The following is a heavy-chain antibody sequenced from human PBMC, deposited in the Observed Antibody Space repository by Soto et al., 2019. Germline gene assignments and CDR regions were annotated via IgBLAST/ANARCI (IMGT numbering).Heavy chain of an antibody. Sequence: QVQPVQSGAEVKNPGASVKVSCKASGYTFTRYGIGWARQAPGQGLEWMGWINTYYGNTNYAQNVQGRVTLTTDTSTSTAYMELRSLRSNDTAIYYCAMVDVYVTPSPQDVWGQGTTVIVSS. V-gene: IGHV1-18*01. CDR3: AMVDVYVTPSPQDV. CDR2: INTYYGNT. CDR1: GYTFTRYG. D-gene: IGHD3-16*01. J-gene: IGHJ6*02.